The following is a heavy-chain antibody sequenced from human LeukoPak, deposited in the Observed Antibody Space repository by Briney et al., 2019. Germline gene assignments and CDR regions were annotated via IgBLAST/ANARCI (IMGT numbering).Heavy chain of an antibody. V-gene: IGHV3-30*04. Sequence: GRSLRLSCAASGFTFSSYAMHWVRQAPGKGLEWVAVISYDGSNKYYADSVKGRFTISRDNSQNTLYLQMNSLRAEDTAVYYCAKFGSIGNYYYYMDVWGKGTTVTISS. CDR3: AKFGSIGNYYYYMDV. J-gene: IGHJ6*03. CDR2: ISYDGSNK. D-gene: IGHD3-10*01. CDR1: GFTFSSYA.